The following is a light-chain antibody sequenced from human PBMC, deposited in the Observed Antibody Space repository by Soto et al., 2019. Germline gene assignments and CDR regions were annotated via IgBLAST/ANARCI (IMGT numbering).Light chain of an antibody. J-gene: IGLJ3*02. V-gene: IGLV1-40*01. CDR1: SSNIGAGYD. Sequence: VLTQPPSVSGAPGQRVTISCTGSSSNIGAGYDVHWYQQLPVTAPKLLIYGNSNRPSGVPDRFSGSKSGTSASLAITGLQAEDEADYYCQSYDSSLSVVFGGGTKLTVL. CDR3: QSYDSSLSVV. CDR2: GNS.